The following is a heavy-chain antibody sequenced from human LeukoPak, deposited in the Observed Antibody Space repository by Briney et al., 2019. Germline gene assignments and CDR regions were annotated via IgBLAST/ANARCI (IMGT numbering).Heavy chain of an antibody. CDR1: GYTFTSYA. J-gene: IGHJ4*02. Sequence: ASVKVPCKASGYTFTSYAMNWVRQAPGQGLEWMGWINTNTGNPSYAQGFTGRFVFSLDTSVSTAYLQISSLKAEDTAVYYCARSIVAAGTLFDYWGQGTLVTVSS. CDR2: INTNTGNP. V-gene: IGHV7-4-1*02. CDR3: ARSIVAAGTLFDY. D-gene: IGHD6-13*01.